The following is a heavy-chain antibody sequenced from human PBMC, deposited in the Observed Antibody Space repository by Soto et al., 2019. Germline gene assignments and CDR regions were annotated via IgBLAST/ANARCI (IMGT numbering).Heavy chain of an antibody. CDR1: GYTFTGYY. V-gene: IGHV1-2*04. CDR3: ARVSGIAAAGTTYGMDV. J-gene: IGHJ6*02. CDR2: INPNSGGT. Sequence: SVKVSCKASGYTFTGYYMHWVRQAPGQGLEWMGWINPNSGGTNYAQKFQGWVTMTRDTSISTAYMELSRLRSDDTAMYYCARVSGIAAAGTTYGMDVWGQGTTVTVSS. D-gene: IGHD6-13*01.